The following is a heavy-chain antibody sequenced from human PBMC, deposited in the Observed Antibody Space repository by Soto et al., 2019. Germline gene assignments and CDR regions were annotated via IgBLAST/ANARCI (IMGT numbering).Heavy chain of an antibody. J-gene: IGHJ6*02. V-gene: IGHV1-2*06. D-gene: IGHD3-3*01. CDR2: INPNSGGT. CDR3: ARDTIFGVVRPPYYGMDV. Sequence: ASVKVSCKASGYTFTGYYMHWVRQAPGQGLEWMGRINPNSGGTNYAQKFQGRVTMTRDTSISTAYMELSRLRSDDTAVYYCARDTIFGVVRPPYYGMDVWGQGTTVTVSS. CDR1: GYTFTGYY.